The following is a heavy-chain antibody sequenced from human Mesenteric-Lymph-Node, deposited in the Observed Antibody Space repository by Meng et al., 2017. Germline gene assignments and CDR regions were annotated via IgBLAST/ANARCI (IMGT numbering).Heavy chain of an antibody. V-gene: IGHV4-34*02. CDR3: ARGGATPMIIKY. Sequence: HVQLKQWGAEVLKPSETLSLTCAVYGGSLSGYYWSWIRQPPGKGLEWMGEVYHNGVTKYSPSLRSRVVISIDTSKNQFSRNLRSVSAADTAMYYCARGGATPMIIKYWGPGTLVTVSS. CDR2: VYHNGVT. CDR1: GGSLSGYY. D-gene: IGHD3-10*01. J-gene: IGHJ4*02.